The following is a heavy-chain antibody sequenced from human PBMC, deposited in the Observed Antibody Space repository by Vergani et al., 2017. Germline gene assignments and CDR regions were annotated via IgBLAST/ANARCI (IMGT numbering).Heavy chain of an antibody. Sequence: QVQLVESGGGVVQPGRSLRLSCAASGFTFSSYAMHWVRQAPGKGLEWVAVISYDGSNKYYADSVKGRFTISRDNSKNTLYLQMNSLRAEDTAVYYCARDVDFWRGYLSYWGQGTLVTVSS. V-gene: IGHV3-30-3*01. J-gene: IGHJ4*02. CDR2: ISYDGSNK. D-gene: IGHD3-3*01. CDR3: ARDVDFWRGYLSY. CDR1: GFTFSSYA.